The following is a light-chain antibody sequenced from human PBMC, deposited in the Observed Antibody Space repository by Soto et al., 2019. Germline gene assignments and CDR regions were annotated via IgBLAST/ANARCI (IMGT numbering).Light chain of an antibody. J-gene: IGKJ2*01. Sequence: ERVMTQSPATLSVSPGERATLFCRASQSVTNNLAWYQQKPGQAPRLLISGASTRATGIPARFSGSGSGTEFTLTISSLQSEDFAVYYCQQYNNWPRTFGQGTKLEIK. CDR2: GAS. V-gene: IGKV3-15*01. CDR3: QQYNNWPRT. CDR1: QSVTNN.